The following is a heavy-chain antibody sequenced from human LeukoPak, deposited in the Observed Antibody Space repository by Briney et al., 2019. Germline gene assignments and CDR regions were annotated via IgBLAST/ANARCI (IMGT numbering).Heavy chain of an antibody. V-gene: IGHV1-69*13. CDR1: GGTFSSYA. CDR2: IIPIFGTA. Sequence: ASVKVSCKASGGTFSSYAISWVRQAPGQGLEWMGGIIPIFGTANYAQKFQGRVTITADESTSTAYMELSSLRSEDTAVYYCARDMTPISGYSGYGIGPPFDYWGQGTLVTVSS. D-gene: IGHD5-12*01. CDR3: ARDMTPISGYSGYGIGPPFDY. J-gene: IGHJ4*02.